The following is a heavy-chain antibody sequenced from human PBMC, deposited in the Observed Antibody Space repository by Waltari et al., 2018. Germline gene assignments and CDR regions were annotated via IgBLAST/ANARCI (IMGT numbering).Heavy chain of an antibody. Sequence: QVQLQESGPGLVKPSQTLSLTCTVSGGSISSGGYYWSWIRPPPGKGLEWIGYIYYSGSTYYNPSLKSRVTISVDTSKNQFSLKLSSVTAADTAVYYCARSIVVVPAAMAPPPYFDYWGQGTLVTVSS. D-gene: IGHD2-2*01. CDR1: GGSISSGGYY. CDR2: IYYSGST. V-gene: IGHV4-31*03. CDR3: ARSIVVVPAAMAPPPYFDY. J-gene: IGHJ4*02.